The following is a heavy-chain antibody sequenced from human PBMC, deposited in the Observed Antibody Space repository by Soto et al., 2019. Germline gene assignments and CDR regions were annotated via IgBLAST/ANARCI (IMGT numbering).Heavy chain of an antibody. V-gene: IGHV4-30-4*01. J-gene: IGHJ4*02. D-gene: IGHD5-12*01. Sequence: QVQLQESGPGLVKPSQTLSLSCTVSGASISSGDYYWSWIRQPPGKGLEWIGYIYYTGNTVFTPSRKRRVTRSVDTPKHQFALKLNPVTAAETAVYYCSSLPDGYTSGLDYWGQGTLVTVSS. CDR3: SSLPDGYTSGLDY. CDR2: IYYTGNT. CDR1: GASISSGDYY.